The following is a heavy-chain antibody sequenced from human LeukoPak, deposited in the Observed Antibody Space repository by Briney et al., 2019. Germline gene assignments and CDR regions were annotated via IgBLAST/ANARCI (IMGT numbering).Heavy chain of an antibody. CDR3: AELGITMIGGV. J-gene: IGHJ6*04. D-gene: IGHD3-10*02. Sequence: GGSLRLSCAASGFTFNSYWMSWVRQAPGKGLEWVANIKRDVNEKYYVDSVKGRFTISRGNAKNSLYLQMNSLRAEDTAVYYCAELGITMIGGVWGKGTTVTISS. V-gene: IGHV3-7*01. CDR2: IKRDVNEK. CDR1: GFTFNSYW.